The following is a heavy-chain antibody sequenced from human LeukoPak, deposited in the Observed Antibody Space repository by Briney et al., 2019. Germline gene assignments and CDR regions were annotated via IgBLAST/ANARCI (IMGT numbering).Heavy chain of an antibody. CDR2: ISFDRSNK. V-gene: IGHV3-30*03. D-gene: IGHD5-18*01. CDR1: GFTFSRHG. CDR3: ARDLAVDTAIVKNCFDP. J-gene: IGHJ5*02. Sequence: PGRSLRLSCAASGFTFSRHGMHWLRQAPGKGLEWVAVISFDRSNKFYTDSVKGRFTISRDDSKNTLYLQMDSLRAEDTAVYYCARDLAVDTAIVKNCFDPWGQGTLVTVSS.